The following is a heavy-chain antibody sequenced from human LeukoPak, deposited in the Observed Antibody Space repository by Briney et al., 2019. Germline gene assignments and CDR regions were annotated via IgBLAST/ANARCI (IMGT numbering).Heavy chain of an antibody. J-gene: IGHJ4*02. CDR1: GFMFSSNW. V-gene: IGHV3-7*03. CDR2: IKQDGSEE. CDR3: ARRYFDY. Sequence: PGGSLRLSCAASGFMFSSNWMSWVRQAPGKGLEWVANIKQDGSEEYYVDSVKGRFTISRDNAKNSLYLQMNSLRAEDTAVYYCARRYFDYWGQGILVTVSS.